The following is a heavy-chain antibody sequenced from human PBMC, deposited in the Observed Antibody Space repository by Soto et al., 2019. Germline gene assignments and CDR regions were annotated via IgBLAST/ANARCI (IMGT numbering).Heavy chain of an antibody. CDR3: ARRSSGWYFDS. Sequence: EVQLLESGGGLVQPGGSLRLSCAAYGFTFSSYAMNCVRQAPGKVLEWVSGISGSGGSTYYADSVKGRFTISRDHSKHTLYLQRNRLIAEDTAVYYCARRSSGWYFDSWGQGNLVTVSS. CDR2: ISGSGGST. D-gene: IGHD6-19*01. CDR1: GFTFSSYA. J-gene: IGHJ4*02. V-gene: IGHV3-23*01.